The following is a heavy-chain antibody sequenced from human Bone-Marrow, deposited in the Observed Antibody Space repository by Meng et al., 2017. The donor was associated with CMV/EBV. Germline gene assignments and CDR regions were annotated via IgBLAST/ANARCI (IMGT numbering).Heavy chain of an antibody. D-gene: IGHD4-11*01. J-gene: IGHJ4*02. CDR1: GFSLSNARMG. Sequence: SGPTLVQLTETLTLTCTVSGFSLSNARMGVSWIRQPPGKALEWLAHIFSNDEKSYSTSLKSRLTISKDTSKSQVVLTMTNMDPVDKATYYCARIYSNYEYFDYWGQGTLVTVSS. V-gene: IGHV2-26*01. CDR2: IFSNDEK. CDR3: ARIYSNYEYFDY.